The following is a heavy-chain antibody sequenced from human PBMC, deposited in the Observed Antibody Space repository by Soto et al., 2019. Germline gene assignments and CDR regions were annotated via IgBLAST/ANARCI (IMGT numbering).Heavy chain of an antibody. J-gene: IGHJ6*03. V-gene: IGHV3-11*01. Sequence: GGSLRLSCAASGFTFSDYYMSWIRQAPGKGLEWVSYISSSGSTIYYADSVKGRFTISRDNAKNSLYLQMNSLRAEDTAVYYCARGTMVRGVIDYYYYYYMDVWGKGTTVTVSS. CDR1: GFTFSDYY. D-gene: IGHD3-10*01. CDR2: ISSSGSTI. CDR3: ARGTMVRGVIDYYYYYYMDV.